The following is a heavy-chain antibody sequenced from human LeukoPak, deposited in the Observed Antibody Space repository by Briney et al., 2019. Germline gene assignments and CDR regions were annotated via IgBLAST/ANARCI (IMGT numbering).Heavy chain of an antibody. V-gene: IGHV3-7*01. J-gene: IGHJ5*02. D-gene: IGHD2-15*01. CDR2: IKEDGSEK. Sequence: PGGSLRLSCAASGFTFSDYYMSWIRQAPGKGLEWVANIKEDGSEKYYVDSLKGRFTISRDNAKNSLYLQMNSLRAEDTAVYYCARGKAVYCSGSGCYWFDPWGQGTLVTVSS. CDR1: GFTFSDYY. CDR3: ARGKAVYCSGSGCYWFDP.